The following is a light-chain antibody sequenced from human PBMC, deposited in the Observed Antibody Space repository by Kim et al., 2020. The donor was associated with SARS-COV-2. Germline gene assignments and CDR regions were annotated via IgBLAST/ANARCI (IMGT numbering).Light chain of an antibody. CDR1: QSVSNY. J-gene: IGKJ5*01. CDR2: DTS. V-gene: IGKV3-11*01. Sequence: VLAQSPATLSLSPGDRATLSCRASQSVSNYLAWYQQKPGQAPRLLIHDTSDRATGIPARFSGSGSGTDFTLTISSLEPEDFAVYYCQQRSDWPPRVTFGQGTRLEIK. CDR3: QQRSDWPPRVT.